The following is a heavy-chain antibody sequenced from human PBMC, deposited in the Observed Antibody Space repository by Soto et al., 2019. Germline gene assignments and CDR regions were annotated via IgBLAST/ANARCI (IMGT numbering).Heavy chain of an antibody. J-gene: IGHJ6*02. V-gene: IGHV1-2*02. D-gene: IGHD6-6*01. CDR3: ARGLGTGSSSIYYYYGIDV. CDR2: INPNSGGT. Sequence: ASVKVSCKASGYTFTGYYMHWVRQAPGQGLEWMGWINPNSGGTNYAQKFQGRVTMTRDTSISTAYMELSRLRSDDTAVYYCARGLGTGSSSIYYYYGIDVWGQGTRVTVSS. CDR1: GYTFTGYY.